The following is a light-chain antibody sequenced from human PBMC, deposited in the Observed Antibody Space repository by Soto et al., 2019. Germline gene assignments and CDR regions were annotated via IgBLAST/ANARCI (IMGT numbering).Light chain of an antibody. CDR3: AAWADSLNGPV. CDR1: SSNLGSNT. J-gene: IGLJ2*01. CDR2: SNN. Sequence: QSVLTQPPSASGTPGQRVTISFSGSSSNLGSNTVNWYQQLPGTAPKLLIYSNNQRPSGVPDRFSGSKSGTSASLAISGLQSDDEADYYCAAWADSLNGPVFGGGTKLTVL. V-gene: IGLV1-44*01.